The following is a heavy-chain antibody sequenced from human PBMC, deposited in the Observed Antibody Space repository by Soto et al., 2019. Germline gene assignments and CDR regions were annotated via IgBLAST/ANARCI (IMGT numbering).Heavy chain of an antibody. CDR1: EFTFTDHW. Sequence: PGGSLRLSCVASEFTFTDHWMHWVRQVPGEGLVWVSRLNSGGTTANYADSVKGRFTISRDNAKNTLYLHMNSLTVEDTALYYFARGGR. CDR3: AR. J-gene: IGHJ2*01. CDR2: LNSGGTTA. V-gene: IGHV3-74*01.